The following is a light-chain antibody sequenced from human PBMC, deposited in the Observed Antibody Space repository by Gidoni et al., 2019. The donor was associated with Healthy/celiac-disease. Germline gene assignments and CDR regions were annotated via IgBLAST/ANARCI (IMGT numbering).Light chain of an antibody. CDR3: QQRSNWPPEVFX. V-gene: IGKV3-11*01. CDR1: QSVSSY. CDR2: DAS. J-gene: IGKJ3*01. Sequence: EIVLTQSPATLSLSPGERAPLSCRASQSVSSYLAWYQQKPGQAPRLLIYDASNRATGIPARFSGSGSVTDFTLTISSLEPEDFAVYYCQQRSNWPPEVFXXXPGTKVDIK.